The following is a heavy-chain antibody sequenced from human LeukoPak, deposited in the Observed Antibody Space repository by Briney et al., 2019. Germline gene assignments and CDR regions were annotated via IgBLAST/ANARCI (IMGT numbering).Heavy chain of an antibody. V-gene: IGHV3-9*01. CDR3: AREGILTGYYSLDY. J-gene: IGHJ4*02. Sequence: GGSLRLSCAASGFTFDDYAMHWVRQAPGKGLEWVSGISWNSGSIGYADSVKGRFTISRDNAKNSLYLQMNSLRAEDTAVYYCAREGILTGYYSLDYWGQGTLVTVSS. CDR2: ISWNSGSI. D-gene: IGHD3-9*01. CDR1: GFTFDDYA.